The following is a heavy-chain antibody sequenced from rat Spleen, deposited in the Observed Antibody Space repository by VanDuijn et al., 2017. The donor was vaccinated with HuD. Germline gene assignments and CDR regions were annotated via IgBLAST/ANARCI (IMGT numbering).Heavy chain of an antibody. Sequence: EVQLVESGGGLVQPGRSLKLSCVASGFTFSDYYTAWVRQAPTKGLEWVASINTGGGNTYYRDSVKGRFTISRDNAKSILYLQMDSLRSEDTATYYCAREFDYFDYWGQGVMVTVSS. J-gene: IGHJ2*01. CDR1: GFTFSDYY. V-gene: IGHV5-25*01. CDR2: INTGGGNT. CDR3: AREFDYFDY.